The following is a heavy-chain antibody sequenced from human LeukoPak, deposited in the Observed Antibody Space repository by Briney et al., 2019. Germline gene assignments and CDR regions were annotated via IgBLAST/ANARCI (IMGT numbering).Heavy chain of an antibody. Sequence: SQTLSLTCTVSGGSISSGSCYWSWIRQPAGKGLEWIGRIYTSGSTNYNPSLKSRVTISVDTSKNQFSLKLSSVTAADTAVYYCARAPRTTGTTTIWFDPWGQGTLVTVSS. CDR2: IYTSGST. V-gene: IGHV4-61*02. CDR1: GGSISSGSCY. CDR3: ARAPRTTGTTTIWFDP. J-gene: IGHJ5*02. D-gene: IGHD1-1*01.